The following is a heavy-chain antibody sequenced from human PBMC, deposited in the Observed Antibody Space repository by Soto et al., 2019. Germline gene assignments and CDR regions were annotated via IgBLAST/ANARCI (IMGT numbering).Heavy chain of an antibody. Sequence: PSETLSLACTVSGGSISSGGYYWSWIRQHPGKGLEWIGYIYYGGSTYYNPSLKSRVTISVDTSKNQFSLKLSSVTAADTAVYYCARARGVADKFNWFDPWGQGTLVTVSS. CDR2: IYYGGST. J-gene: IGHJ5*02. CDR3: ARARGVADKFNWFDP. V-gene: IGHV4-31*03. CDR1: GGSISSGGYY. D-gene: IGHD3-10*01.